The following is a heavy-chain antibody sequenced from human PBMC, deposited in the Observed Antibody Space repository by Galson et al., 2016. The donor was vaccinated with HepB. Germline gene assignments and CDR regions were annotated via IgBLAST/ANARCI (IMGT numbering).Heavy chain of an antibody. CDR2: IYYSGST. V-gene: IGHV4-39*06. J-gene: IGHJ5*02. CDR3: ARALRNCSGRSCYLPGRVNRFDP. CDR1: GGSLSTTTYY. D-gene: IGHD2-15*01. Sequence: SETLSLTCTVSGGSLSTTTYYWGWIRQPPGKGLEWIGSIYYSGSTYYNPSLKSRVTISVDTSKNQFPLKLSFVNAADTAMYYCARALRNCSGRSCYLPGRVNRFDPWGQGTLVTVSS.